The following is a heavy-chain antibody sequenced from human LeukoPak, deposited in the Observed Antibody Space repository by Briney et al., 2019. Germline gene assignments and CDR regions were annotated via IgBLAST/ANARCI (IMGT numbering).Heavy chain of an antibody. CDR1: GGSISSSTYY. J-gene: IGHJ5*01. CDR3: ASLLGGSGYDFFGS. V-gene: IGHV4-39*07. CDR2: VYYTGST. Sequence: SETLSLTCTVSGGSISSSTYYWGWIRQPPGKGLEWIGSVYYTGSTYYNPSLKSRVTISIDTSKNQFSLKLNSVTAADTAMYYCASLLGGSGYDFFGSWGQGTLVTVSS. D-gene: IGHD5-12*01.